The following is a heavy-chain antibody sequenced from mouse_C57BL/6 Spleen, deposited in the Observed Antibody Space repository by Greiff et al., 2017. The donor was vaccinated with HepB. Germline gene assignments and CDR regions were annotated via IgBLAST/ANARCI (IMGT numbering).Heavy chain of an antibody. D-gene: IGHD1-3*01. CDR2: IWSDGST. Sequence: QVQLKESGPGLVAPSQSLSITCTVSGFSLTSYGVHWVRQPPGKGLEWLVVIWSDGSTTYNTALKSRLSISKDNSKSQVFLKMNSLQTDDTTMDYCAIDNTGRFAYWGQGTLVTVSA. CDR1: GFSLTSYG. CDR3: AIDNTGRFAY. J-gene: IGHJ3*01. V-gene: IGHV2-6*03.